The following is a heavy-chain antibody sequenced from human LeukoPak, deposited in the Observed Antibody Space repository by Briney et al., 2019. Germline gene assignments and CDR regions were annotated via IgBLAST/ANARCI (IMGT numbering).Heavy chain of an antibody. D-gene: IGHD6-13*01. CDR2: IYHSGSP. CDR1: GYSISSGYY. Sequence: PSETLSLTCSVSGYSISSGYYWGWIRQPPGQGLEWIGSIYHSGSPYYNPSLKSRVTISVDTSTNQFSLKLSSVTAADTAVYYCARDPRIAAAGKGRWFDPWGQGTLVTVSS. V-gene: IGHV4-38-2*02. CDR3: ARDPRIAAAGKGRWFDP. J-gene: IGHJ5*02.